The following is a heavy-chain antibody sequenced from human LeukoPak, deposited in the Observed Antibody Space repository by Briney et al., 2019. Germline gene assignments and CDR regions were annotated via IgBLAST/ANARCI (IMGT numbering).Heavy chain of an antibody. CDR3: ATNRGGGGTEQKFDY. D-gene: IGHD1-7*01. V-gene: IGHV1-24*01. J-gene: IGHJ4*02. Sequence: ASVKVSCKVSGYTLTELSMHWVRQAPGKGLEWMGGFDPEDGETIYAQKFQGRVTMTEDTSTDTAYMELSSLRSEDTAVYYCATNRGGGGTEQKFDYWGQGTLVNGSS. CDR1: GYTLTELS. CDR2: FDPEDGET.